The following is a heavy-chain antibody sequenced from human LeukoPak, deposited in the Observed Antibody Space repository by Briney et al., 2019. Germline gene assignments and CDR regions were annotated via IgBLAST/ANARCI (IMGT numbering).Heavy chain of an antibody. Sequence: SWIRQHPGKGLEWMGRIDPSDSYTNYSPSFQGHVTISADKSISTAYLQWSSLKASDTAMYYCARPLFSYYGSGSYYVWGQGTLVTVSS. CDR3: ARPLFSYYGSGSYYV. D-gene: IGHD3-10*01. V-gene: IGHV5-10-1*01. J-gene: IGHJ4*02. CDR2: IDPSDSYT.